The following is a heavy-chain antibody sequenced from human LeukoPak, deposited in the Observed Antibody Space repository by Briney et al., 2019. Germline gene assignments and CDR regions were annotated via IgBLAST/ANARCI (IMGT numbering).Heavy chain of an antibody. D-gene: IGHD2-15*01. CDR1: GFTFSTYG. Sequence: GRSLRLSCAASGFTFSTYGMHWVRQAPGKGLEWVARIRSRTEGGAADYAAPVKGRFTISRDDSENTLSLQMNSLKSEDTAVYYCTTDYCSDGSCPGAFDMWGQGTMVTVSS. J-gene: IGHJ3*02. V-gene: IGHV3-15*01. CDR3: TTDYCSDGSCPGAFDM. CDR2: IRSRTEGGAA.